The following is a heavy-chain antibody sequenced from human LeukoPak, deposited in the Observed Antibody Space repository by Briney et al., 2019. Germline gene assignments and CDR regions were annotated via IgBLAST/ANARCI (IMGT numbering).Heavy chain of an antibody. CDR3: AREDSSDYDAFDI. V-gene: IGHV4-59*01. CDR2: IYYSGST. CDR1: GGSISSYY. J-gene: IGHJ3*02. D-gene: IGHD3-22*01. Sequence: KPSETLSLTCTVSGGSISSYYWSWIRQPPGKGLEWIGYIYYSGSTNYNPSLKGRVTISVDTSKNQFSLKLSSVTAADTAVYYCAREDSSDYDAFDIWGQGTMVTVSS.